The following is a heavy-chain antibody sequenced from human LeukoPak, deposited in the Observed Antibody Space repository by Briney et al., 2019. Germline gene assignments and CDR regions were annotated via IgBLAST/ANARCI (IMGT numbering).Heavy chain of an antibody. CDR1: SGSFSGYY. J-gene: IGHJ4*02. Sequence: SETLSLTCAVYSGSFSGYYWSWIRQPPGKGLEWIGEINHSGSTNYNPSLKCRVTISVETSKNQFSLKLSSVTAADTAVYYCARETRLAYYYDSSGYSYFDYWGQGTLVTVSS. CDR2: INHSGST. CDR3: ARETRLAYYYDSSGYSYFDY. D-gene: IGHD3-22*01. V-gene: IGHV4-34*01.